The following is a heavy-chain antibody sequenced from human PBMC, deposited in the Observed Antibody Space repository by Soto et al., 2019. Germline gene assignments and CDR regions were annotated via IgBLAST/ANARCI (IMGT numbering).Heavy chain of an antibody. J-gene: IGHJ6*02. CDR3: STDTGIYSLDI. CDR2: IKSKTDGGTA. CDR1: RFSFTNAW. Sequence: EVQLVESGGGFVQPGGSLRLSCVASRFSFTNAWMSWVRQAPGKGPEWVGRIKSKTDGGTADYAAPVKARFTISSDDSQNTLYLQMDSLKTEVTALYRCSTDTGIYSLDIWGQGTTVTVSS. D-gene: IGHD2-8*02. V-gene: IGHV3-15*01.